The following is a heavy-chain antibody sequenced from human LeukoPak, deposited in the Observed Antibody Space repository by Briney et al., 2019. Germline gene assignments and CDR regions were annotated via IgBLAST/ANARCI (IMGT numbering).Heavy chain of an antibody. V-gene: IGHV3-30*02. D-gene: IGHD3-10*01. CDR1: GFTFSNFG. J-gene: IGHJ5*02. CDR2: MQHDGIDK. Sequence: GGALRLSCVVSGFTFSNFGMHWVRQAPGKGLEGVAFMQHDGIDKFYADSVKGRFTISRDNSKSTLFLQMNSLTTEDTALYFCAQDIPIERIQGFGPGSWGRGTLVTVSS. CDR3: AQDIPIERIQGFGPGS.